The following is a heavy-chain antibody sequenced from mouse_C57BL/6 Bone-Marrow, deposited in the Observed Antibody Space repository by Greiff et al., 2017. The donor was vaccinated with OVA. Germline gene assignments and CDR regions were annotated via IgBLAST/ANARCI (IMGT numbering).Heavy chain of an antibody. CDR1: GYTFTSYW. J-gene: IGHJ4*01. Sequence: EVQLVESGTVLARPGASVKMSCKTSGYTFTSYWMHWVKQRPGQGLEWIGAIYPGNSDTSYNQKFKGKAKLTAVTSASTAYMELSSLTNEDSAVYYCTRSITTVVATPYYAMDYWGQGTSVTVSS. D-gene: IGHD1-1*01. CDR2: IYPGNSDT. V-gene: IGHV1-5*01. CDR3: TRSITTVVATPYYAMDY.